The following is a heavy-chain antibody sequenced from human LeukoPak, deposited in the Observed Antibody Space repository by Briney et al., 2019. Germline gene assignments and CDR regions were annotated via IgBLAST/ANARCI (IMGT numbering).Heavy chain of an antibody. D-gene: IGHD4-17*01. CDR2: IYSGGST. CDR3: ARAYGDYDLDY. CDR1: GFTVISNS. V-gene: IGHV3-53*01. J-gene: IGHJ4*02. Sequence: GGSLSLSGAAPGFTVISNSMTWVGQAQGKGREWVSVIYSGGSTYYADSVKGRFTISRDNSKNTLYLQMNSLRAEDPAVYYCARAYGDYDLDYWGQGTLVTVSS.